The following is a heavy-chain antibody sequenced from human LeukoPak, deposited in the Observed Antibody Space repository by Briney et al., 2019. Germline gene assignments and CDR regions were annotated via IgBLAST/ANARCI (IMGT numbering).Heavy chain of an antibody. CDR2: IKQDGSEK. CDR3: ARVVVVTAILSPDYYGMDV. D-gene: IGHD2-21*02. CDR1: GFSFSTYA. Sequence: PGGSLRLSCAASGFSFSTYAMSWVRQAPGKGLEWVANIKQDGSEKYYVDSVKGRFTISRDNAKNSLYLQMNSLRAEDTAVYYCARVVVVTAILSPDYYGMDVWGQGTTVTVSS. V-gene: IGHV3-7*01. J-gene: IGHJ6*02.